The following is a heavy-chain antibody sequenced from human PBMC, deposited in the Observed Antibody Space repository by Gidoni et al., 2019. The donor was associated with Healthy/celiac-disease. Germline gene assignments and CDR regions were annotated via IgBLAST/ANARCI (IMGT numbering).Heavy chain of an antibody. V-gene: IGHV4-34*01. CDR3: ARGRWLRY. D-gene: IGHD5-12*01. J-gene: IGHJ4*02. CDR2: INHSGST. Sequence: QVQLQQWGAGLLKPSETLSLTCAVYGGSFSGYYWSWIRQPPGKGLEWIGEINHSGSTNYNPSLKRRVTISVDTSKNQFSLKLSSVTAADTAVYYCARGRWLRYWGQGTLVTVSS. CDR1: GGSFSGYY.